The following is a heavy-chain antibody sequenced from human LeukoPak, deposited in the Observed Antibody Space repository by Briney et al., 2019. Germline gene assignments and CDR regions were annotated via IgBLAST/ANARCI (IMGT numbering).Heavy chain of an antibody. CDR1: GFTFSSFG. J-gene: IGHJ5*02. CDR3: ARVSSWWWFDP. Sequence: GGSLRLSCAASGFTFSSFGMSWVRQVPGKVLEWVSSISSGAGSTYYADSVKGRFTISRDNSKNSLYLQMNSLRAEDTAVYYCARVSSWWWFDPWGQGTLVTVSS. D-gene: IGHD2-8*02. CDR2: ISSGAGST. V-gene: IGHV3-23*01.